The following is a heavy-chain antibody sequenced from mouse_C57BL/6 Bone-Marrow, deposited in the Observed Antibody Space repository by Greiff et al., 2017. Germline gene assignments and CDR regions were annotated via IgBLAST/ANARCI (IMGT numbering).Heavy chain of an antibody. J-gene: IGHJ2*01. V-gene: IGHV5-16*01. Sequence: EVMLVESEGGLVQPGSSMKLSCTASGFTFSDYYMAWVRQVPEKGLEWVANINYDGSSTYYLDSLKSRFIISRDNAKNILYLQMSSLKSEDTATYYCARVPYDGYYPLLDYWGQGTTLTVSS. CDR2: INYDGSST. CDR1: GFTFSDYY. CDR3: ARVPYDGYYPLLDY. D-gene: IGHD2-3*01.